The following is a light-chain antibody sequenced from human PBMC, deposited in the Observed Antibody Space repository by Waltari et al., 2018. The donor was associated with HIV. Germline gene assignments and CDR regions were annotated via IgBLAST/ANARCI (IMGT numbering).Light chain of an antibody. CDR3: QVWDSTDDHGV. V-gene: IGLV3-21*02. CDR1: NIATKG. Sequence: SYVVTQPPSVSVAPGQTATLTCGGNNIATKGVHWYQQRPGQAPVLVVYDDRDRPSGIPERFSGSTSGNTATLTISRVEGADEADYYCQVWDSTDDHGVFGAGTKLTVL. J-gene: IGLJ3*02. CDR2: DDR.